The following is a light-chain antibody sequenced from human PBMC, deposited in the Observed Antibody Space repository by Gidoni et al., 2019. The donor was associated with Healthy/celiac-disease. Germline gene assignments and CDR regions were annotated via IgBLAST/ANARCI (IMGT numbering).Light chain of an antibody. CDR3: QVWDSSSDHGGV. V-gene: IGLV3-21*02. Sequence: SSVLPQPPSVSVAPGQTARITCGGHNIGSKSVHWYQQKPGQAPVLVVYDDSDRPSGIPERFSGSNSGNTATLTISRVEAGDEADYYCQVWDSSSDHGGVFGGGTKLTVL. CDR2: DDS. J-gene: IGLJ3*02. CDR1: NIGSKS.